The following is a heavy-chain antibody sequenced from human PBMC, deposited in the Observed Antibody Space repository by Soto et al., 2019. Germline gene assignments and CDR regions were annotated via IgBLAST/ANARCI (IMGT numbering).Heavy chain of an antibody. J-gene: IGHJ6*04. Sequence: EVQLLESGGGLVQPGGSLRIYCAASGFTFSSYAMSWVRQAPGKGLEWVSAISGSGGSTYYADSVKGRFTISRDNSKNTLYLQMNSLRAEDTAVYYCAKEYYIVVVVAATEGGLDVWGKGTTVTVSS. V-gene: IGHV3-23*01. CDR2: ISGSGGST. D-gene: IGHD2-15*01. CDR1: GFTFSSYA. CDR3: AKEYYIVVVVAATEGGLDV.